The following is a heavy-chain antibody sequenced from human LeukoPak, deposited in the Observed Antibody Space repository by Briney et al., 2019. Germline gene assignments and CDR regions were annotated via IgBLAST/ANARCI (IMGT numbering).Heavy chain of an antibody. D-gene: IGHD3-10*01. Sequence: GGSLRLSCAASGFTVSTNYMNWVRQAPGRGLEWVSILYSGESAYYADSVKGRFTVSRDSSKNTLFLQMNAPRAEDTAVYYCARVGDHYHWYLDVWGRGTLVTVSS. CDR1: GFTVSTNY. J-gene: IGHJ2*01. CDR3: ARVGDHYHWYLDV. CDR2: LYSGESA. V-gene: IGHV3-53*01.